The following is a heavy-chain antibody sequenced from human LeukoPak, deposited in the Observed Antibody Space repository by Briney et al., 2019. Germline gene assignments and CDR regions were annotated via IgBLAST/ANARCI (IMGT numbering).Heavy chain of an antibody. J-gene: IGHJ4*02. D-gene: IGHD6-6*01. CDR2: IYTSGST. Sequence: SQTLSLTCTVSGGSISSGSYYWSWIRQPAGKGLEWIGRIYTSGSTNYNPSLKSRVTISVDTSKNQFSLKLSSVTATDTAVYYCARVADGDYFDYWGQGTLVTVSS. CDR3: ARVADGDYFDY. CDR1: GGSISSGSYY. V-gene: IGHV4-61*02.